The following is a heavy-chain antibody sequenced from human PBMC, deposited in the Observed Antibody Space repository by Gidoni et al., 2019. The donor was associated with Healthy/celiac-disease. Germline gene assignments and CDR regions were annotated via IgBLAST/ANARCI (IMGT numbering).Heavy chain of an antibody. CDR3: AKASARSTSRASDY. J-gene: IGHJ4*02. CDR2: ISWNSGSI. Sequence: EVQLVESGGGLVQPGRSLRLSCAASGFTFDDYAMHWVRQAPGKGLEWVSGISWNSGSIGYADSVKGQFTISRDNAKNSLYLQMNSLRAEDTALYYCAKASARSTSRASDYWGQGTLVTVSS. V-gene: IGHV3-9*01. CDR1: GFTFDDYA. D-gene: IGHD3-10*01.